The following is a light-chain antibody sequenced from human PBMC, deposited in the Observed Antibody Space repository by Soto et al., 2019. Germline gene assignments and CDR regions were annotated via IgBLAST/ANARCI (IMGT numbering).Light chain of an antibody. V-gene: IGLV1-40*01. J-gene: IGLJ2*01. CDR3: QSYDSSLSGFVV. Sequence: QSVLTQPPSVSGAPGQRVTISCTGSSSNIGAGYDVHWYQQLPGTAPKLLIYGNSNRPSGVPDRFSGSKSGTSASLAINGLQAEDEADYYCQSYDSSLSGFVVFGGGTKVT. CDR2: GNS. CDR1: SSNIGAGYD.